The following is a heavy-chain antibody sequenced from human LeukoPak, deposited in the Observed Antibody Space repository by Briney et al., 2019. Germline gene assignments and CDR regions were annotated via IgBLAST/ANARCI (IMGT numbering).Heavy chain of an antibody. CDR3: ARPDGFLAGSFDY. J-gene: IGHJ4*02. CDR1: GYTFTSYY. Sequence: ASVKVSCKASGYTFTSYYIHWVRQAPGQGLEWMGIINPSGGSTTYAQKFQGRVTITADESTSTAYMELSSLRSEDTAVYYCARPDGFLAGSFDYWGQGTLVTVSS. D-gene: IGHD5-24*01. CDR2: INPSGGST. V-gene: IGHV1-46*01.